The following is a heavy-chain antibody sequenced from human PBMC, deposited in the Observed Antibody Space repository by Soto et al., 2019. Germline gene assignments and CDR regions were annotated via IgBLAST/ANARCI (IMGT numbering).Heavy chain of an antibody. CDR3: ARDQGHYYSGSHSLDHDGMDV. D-gene: IGHD3-10*01. J-gene: IGHJ6*04. CDR2: ISHSGTT. V-gene: IGHV4-30-4*01. CDR1: GGSIRSGDHN. Sequence: QVQLQESGPGLVRPSQTLSLPCSVSGGSIRSGDHNWSWGRLPSGKVLEWIGYISHSGTTFYNTSLKGRATMYVQTCQKQFCVMMSAVIAADTAVYDCARDQGHYYSGSHSLDHDGMDVWGKGTT.